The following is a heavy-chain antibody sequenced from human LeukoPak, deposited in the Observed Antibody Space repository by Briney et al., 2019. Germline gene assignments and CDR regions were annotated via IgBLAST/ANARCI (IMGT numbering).Heavy chain of an antibody. CDR2: ISSSGSTI. J-gene: IGHJ3*02. CDR1: GFTFSSYE. CDR3: ARDLWGPEPDAFDI. D-gene: IGHD3-10*01. V-gene: IGHV3-48*03. Sequence: GGSLRLSCAASGFTFSSYEMNWVRQAPGKGLEWVSYISSSGSTIYYADSVKGRFTISRDNAKNSLYLQMNSLRAEDTAVYYCARDLWGPEPDAFDIWGQGTMVTVPS.